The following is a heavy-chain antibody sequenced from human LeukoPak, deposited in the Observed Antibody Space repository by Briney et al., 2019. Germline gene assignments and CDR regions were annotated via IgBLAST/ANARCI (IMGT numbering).Heavy chain of an antibody. Sequence: GGSLRLSCAASGFTFSSYAMSWVRQAPGKGLEWVSAISGSGGSTYYADSVKGRFTISRDNSKNTLYLQMNSLRAEDTVVYYRAKGPEYYYASSGYRGWFDPWGQGTLVTVSS. V-gene: IGHV3-23*01. CDR2: ISGSGGST. CDR3: AKGPEYYYASSGYRGWFDP. CDR1: GFTFSSYA. D-gene: IGHD3-22*01. J-gene: IGHJ5*02.